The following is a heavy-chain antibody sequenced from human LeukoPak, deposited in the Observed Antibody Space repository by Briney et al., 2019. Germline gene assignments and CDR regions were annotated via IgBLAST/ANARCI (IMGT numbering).Heavy chain of an antibody. CDR2: IYYSGYT. Sequence: SETLSLTCTVSGGSISSGAFYWSWIRQQPGKGLEWIGYIYYSGYTYYNPSLKSRVTISVDTSKNQFSLKLSSVTAADTAVYYCARDRVEGAAAGGDAFDIWGQGTMVIVSS. CDR3: ARDRVEGAAAGGDAFDI. D-gene: IGHD6-13*01. J-gene: IGHJ3*02. CDR1: GGSISSGAFY. V-gene: IGHV4-31*03.